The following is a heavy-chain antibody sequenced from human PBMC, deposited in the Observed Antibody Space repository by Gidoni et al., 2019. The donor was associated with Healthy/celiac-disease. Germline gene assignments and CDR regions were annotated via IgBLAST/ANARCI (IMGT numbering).Heavy chain of an antibody. Sequence: QVQLVQSGDEVKKPGSSVKVSCKASGGIFSSYAISWVRQAPIFGTANYAQKFQGRVTITADKSTSTAYMELSSLRSEDTAVYYCASVSNSNYGMGIWGQGTMVTVSS. V-gene: IGHV1-69*06. CDR3: ASVSNSNYGMGI. CDR2: IFGTA. CDR1: GGIFSSYA. J-gene: IGHJ3*02. D-gene: IGHD4-4*01.